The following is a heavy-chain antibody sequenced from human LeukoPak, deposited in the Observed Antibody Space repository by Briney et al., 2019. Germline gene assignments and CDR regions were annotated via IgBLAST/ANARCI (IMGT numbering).Heavy chain of an antibody. J-gene: IGHJ5*02. CDR1: GFTVSDNY. Sequence: PGGSLRLSCAASGFTVSDNYMSWVRQAPGKGLEWVSVMYSRGDTYYADSVKGRFTFSRDISKNTLYLQMNGLRTEDMAMYYCARDAPQVPAAGVLASWGQGTLVTVSS. CDR3: ARDAPQVPAAGVLAS. D-gene: IGHD6-13*01. CDR2: MYSRGDT. V-gene: IGHV3-53*01.